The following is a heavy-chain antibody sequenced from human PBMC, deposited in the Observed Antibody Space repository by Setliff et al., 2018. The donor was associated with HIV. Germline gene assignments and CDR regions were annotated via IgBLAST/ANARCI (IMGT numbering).Heavy chain of an antibody. CDR2: ISDSGGST. J-gene: IGHJ6*02. D-gene: IGHD1-26*01. V-gene: IGHV3-23*01. CDR1: GFTFSNYA. Sequence: LRLSCAASGFTFSNYAMSWVRQAPGKGLEWVSGISDSGGSTDYADSVKGRFTISRDNSKNTLFLQMNSLRAEDTAVYYCAKPLTQWGVSPYHYAVDVWGQGTTVTVSS. CDR3: AKPLTQWGVSPYHYAVDV.